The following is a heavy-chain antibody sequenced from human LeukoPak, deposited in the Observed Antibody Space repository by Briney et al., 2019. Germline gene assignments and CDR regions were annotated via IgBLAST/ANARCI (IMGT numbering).Heavy chain of an antibody. CDR2: FSGSSIGT. CDR3: AKGGAREWLLRENWFDP. D-gene: IGHD3-3*01. CDR1: GFTFSSYA. J-gene: IGHJ5*02. V-gene: IGHV3-23*01. Sequence: SGGSLRLSCAASGFTFSSYAMSWVRQAPGKGLEWVSAFSGSSIGTYYADSVKGRFTISRDNSKNTLYLQMNSLRAEDTAVYYCAKGGAREWLLRENWFDPWGQGTLVTVSS.